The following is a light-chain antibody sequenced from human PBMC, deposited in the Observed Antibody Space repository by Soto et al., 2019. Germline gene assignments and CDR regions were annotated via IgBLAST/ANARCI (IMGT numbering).Light chain of an antibody. Sequence: QSALTQPASVSGSPGQSITISCTGTSSDVGGYNYVSWYQQHPGKAPKLMIYDVSNRPSGVSNRFSGSKSGNTASLTISGLQAEDEADYYCGSYTSGSTLVLVGGGTKLTVL. CDR2: DVS. CDR1: SSDVGGYNY. J-gene: IGLJ2*01. V-gene: IGLV2-14*01. CDR3: GSYTSGSTLVL.